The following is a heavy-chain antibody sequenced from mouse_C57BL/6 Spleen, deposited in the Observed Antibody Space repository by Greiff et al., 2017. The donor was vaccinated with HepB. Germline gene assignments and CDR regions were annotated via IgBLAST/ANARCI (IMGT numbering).Heavy chain of an antibody. CDR3: ARSIYYDYDAAMDY. D-gene: IGHD2-4*01. CDR2: IDPSDSNT. V-gene: IGHV1-69*01. CDR1: GYTFTSYW. J-gene: IGHJ4*01. Sequence: QVQLKESGAELVMPGASVKLSCKASGYTFTSYWMHWVKQRPGQGLEWIGEIDPSDSNTNYNQKFKGKSTLTVDKSSSTAYMQLSSLTSEDSAVYYCARSIYYDYDAAMDYWGQGTSVTVSS.